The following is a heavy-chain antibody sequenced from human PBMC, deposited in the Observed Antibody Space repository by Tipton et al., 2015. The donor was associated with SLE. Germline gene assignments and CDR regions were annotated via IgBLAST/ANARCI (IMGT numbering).Heavy chain of an antibody. Sequence: PLRLSCAASGFTFDDYAMHWVRQAPGKGLEWVSGISWNSGSIGYADSVKGRFTISRDNAKNSLYLQMNSLRAEDTALYYCAKAGSWGGDYYYYMDVWGKGTTVTVSS. CDR3: AKAGSWGGDYYYYMDV. D-gene: IGHD3-10*01. J-gene: IGHJ6*03. CDR1: GFTFDDYA. V-gene: IGHV3-9*01. CDR2: ISWNSGSI.